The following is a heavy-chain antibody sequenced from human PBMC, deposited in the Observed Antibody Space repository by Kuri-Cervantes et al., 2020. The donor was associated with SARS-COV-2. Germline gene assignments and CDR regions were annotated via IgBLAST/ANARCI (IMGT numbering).Heavy chain of an antibody. V-gene: IGHV1-69*04. CDR2: IIPILGIA. Sequence: SVKVSCKASGGTFSSYAISWVRQAPGQGLEWMGRIIPILGIANYAQKFQGRVTITADKSTSTAYMELSSLRSEDTAVYYCAKMGRGYSYGYVHFHRDAFGIWGQGTMVTVSS. CDR1: GGTFSSYA. D-gene: IGHD5-18*01. CDR3: AKMGRGYSYGYVHFHRDAFGI. J-gene: IGHJ3*02.